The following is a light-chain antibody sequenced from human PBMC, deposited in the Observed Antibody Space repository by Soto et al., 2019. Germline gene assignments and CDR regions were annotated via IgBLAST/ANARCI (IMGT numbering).Light chain of an antibody. Sequence: QSALTQPASVSGSPGQSITISCTGTSSDIGTYNLVSWYQQHPGKAPKLMIYEVNKRPSGVSDRFSGSKSGNTASLTISGRQAEDEADYYCCSYAGSSTLYVFGTGTKRTVL. J-gene: IGLJ1*01. CDR3: CSYAGSSTLYV. CDR1: SSDIGTYNL. V-gene: IGLV2-23*02. CDR2: EVN.